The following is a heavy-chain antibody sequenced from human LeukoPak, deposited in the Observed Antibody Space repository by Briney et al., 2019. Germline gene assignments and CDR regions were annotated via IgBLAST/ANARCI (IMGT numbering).Heavy chain of an antibody. J-gene: IGHJ4*02. V-gene: IGHV4-59*01. CDR3: AKYGVGSTYFDY. Sequence: PSETLSLTCTVSGASISSYYWSWIRQTPGKGLEWIGYISYTGSTDYNPSFKSRVTVSADSSKNDFSLKLTSVTAADTAVYYCAKYGVGSTYFDYWGQGIPVTVSS. CDR1: GASISSYY. D-gene: IGHD2-8*01. CDR2: ISYTGST.